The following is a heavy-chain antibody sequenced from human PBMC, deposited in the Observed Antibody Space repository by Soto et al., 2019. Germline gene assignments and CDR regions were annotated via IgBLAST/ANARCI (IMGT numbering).Heavy chain of an antibody. D-gene: IGHD2-15*01. J-gene: IGHJ4*02. V-gene: IGHV3-23*01. CDR1: GFTFSSYA. CDR2: ISGSGGST. CDR3: AKGGSGYCSGGSCYGIDY. Sequence: EVQLLESGGGLVQPRGSLRLSCAASGFTFSSYAMSWVRQAPGKGLEWVSLISGSGGSTYYADSVKGRFTISRDNSKNTLYLQMNSLRAEDTAVYYCAKGGSGYCSGGSCYGIDYWGQGTLVTVSS.